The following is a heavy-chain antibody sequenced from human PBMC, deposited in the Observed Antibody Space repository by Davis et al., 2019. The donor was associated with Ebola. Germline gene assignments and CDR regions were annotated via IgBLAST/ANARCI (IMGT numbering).Heavy chain of an antibody. Sequence: GESLKISCAASGFTFSSYWMSWVRQAPGKGLEWVANIKQDGSEKYYVDSVKGRFTISRDNAKNSLYLQMNSLRAEDTAVYYCAKTWHASAYYDFWSGYLHHGMDVWGQGTTVTVSS. CDR3: AKTWHASAYYDFWSGYLHHGMDV. J-gene: IGHJ6*02. V-gene: IGHV3-7*01. D-gene: IGHD3-3*01. CDR1: GFTFSSYW. CDR2: IKQDGSEK.